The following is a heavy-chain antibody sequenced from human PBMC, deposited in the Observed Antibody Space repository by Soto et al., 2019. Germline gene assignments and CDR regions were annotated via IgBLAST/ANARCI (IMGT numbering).Heavy chain of an antibody. Sequence: ASVKVSCKASGYTFTGYYMHWVRQAPGQGLEWMGWINPNSGGTNYAQKFQGWVTMTRDTSISTAYMELSRLRSDDTAVYYCARASVSSGWYDRVNWFDPWGQGTLVTVSS. D-gene: IGHD6-19*01. CDR2: INPNSGGT. CDR1: GYTFTGYY. CDR3: ARASVSSGWYDRVNWFDP. J-gene: IGHJ5*02. V-gene: IGHV1-2*04.